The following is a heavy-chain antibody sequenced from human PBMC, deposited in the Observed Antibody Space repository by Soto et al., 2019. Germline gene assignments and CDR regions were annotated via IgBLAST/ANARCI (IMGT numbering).Heavy chain of an antibody. D-gene: IGHD6-13*01. CDR3: ASHPSIAAPTYYYYGMDV. V-gene: IGHV1-46*01. CDR1: GYTFTSYY. CDR2: INPSGGST. Sequence: ASVKVSCKASGYTFTSYYMHWVRQAPGQGLEWMGIINPSGGSTSYAQKFQGRVTMTRDTSTSTVYMELSSLRSEDTAVYYCASHPSIAAPTYYYYGMDVWGQGTTVTVSS. J-gene: IGHJ6*02.